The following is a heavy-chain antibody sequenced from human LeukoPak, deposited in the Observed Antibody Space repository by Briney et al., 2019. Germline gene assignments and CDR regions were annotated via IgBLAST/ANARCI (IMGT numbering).Heavy chain of an antibody. CDR1: GFTFSSYE. V-gene: IGHV3-48*03. J-gene: IGHJ5*02. Sequence: GGSLRLSCAASGFTFSSYEMNWVRQAPGKGLEWVSYISSSGSIVYYADSVKGRFTISRDNSKNTLYLQMNSLRAEDTAVYYCAKDVGYCSSTSCYSDPWGQGTLVTVSS. D-gene: IGHD2-2*02. CDR3: AKDVGYCSSTSCYSDP. CDR2: ISSSGSIV.